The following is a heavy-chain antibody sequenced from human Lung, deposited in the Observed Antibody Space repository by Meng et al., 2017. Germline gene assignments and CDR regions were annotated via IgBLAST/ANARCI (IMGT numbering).Heavy chain of an antibody. D-gene: IGHD1-26*01. V-gene: IGHV2-5*02. Sequence: QITLKESGPTLVKPTQTLTLTCTFSGFSLSTSGVGVGWIRQPPGKALEWLALNYWDDDKAYSPSLKSRLTITKDTSKNQVVLTMTNMDPVDTATYYCAHRRLIHSGNYGGGLDYWGQGTLVTVSS. CDR2: NYWDDDK. J-gene: IGHJ4*02. CDR1: GFSLSTSGVG. CDR3: AHRRLIHSGNYGGGLDY.